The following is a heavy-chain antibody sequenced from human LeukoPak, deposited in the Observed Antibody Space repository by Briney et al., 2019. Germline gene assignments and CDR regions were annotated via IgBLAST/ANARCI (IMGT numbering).Heavy chain of an antibody. Sequence: GASVEVSCKASGYTFTGYYMHWVRQAPGQGLEWMGWINPNSGGTNYAQKFQGRVTMTRDTSISTAYMELSRLRSDDTAVYYCARDLWVRIWSGYHRLFDYWGQGTLVTVSS. CDR3: ARDLWVRIWSGYHRLFDY. J-gene: IGHJ4*02. CDR2: INPNSGGT. CDR1: GYTFTGYY. V-gene: IGHV1-2*02. D-gene: IGHD3-3*01.